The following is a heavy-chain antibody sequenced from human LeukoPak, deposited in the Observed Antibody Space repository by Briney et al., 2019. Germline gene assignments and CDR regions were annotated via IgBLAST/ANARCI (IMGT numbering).Heavy chain of an antibody. D-gene: IGHD5-18*01. CDR2: IYYSGNT. Sequence: SETLSLTCTVSGSSLSNYYWGWVRQAPGKGREGNGRIYYSGNTYYNSCLKSGATISLDTSKKQFSLNLFSVPAADTAMYYCARVPETAIHWFAPWAQGTLVTVPS. V-gene: IGHV4-39*07. CDR1: GSSLSNYY. J-gene: IGHJ5*02. CDR3: ARVPETAIHWFAP.